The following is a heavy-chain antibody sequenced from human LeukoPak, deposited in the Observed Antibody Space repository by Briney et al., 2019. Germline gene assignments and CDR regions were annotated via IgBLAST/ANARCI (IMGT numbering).Heavy chain of an antibody. J-gene: IGHJ4*02. V-gene: IGHV3-30*01. CDR1: GFTFSSYA. D-gene: IGHD1-26*01. CDR3: ARDPRYSGSYPDY. Sequence: GRSLRLSCAASGFTFSSYAMHWVRQAPGKGLEWVAVISYDGSNKYYADSVKGRFTISRDNSKNTLYLQMNSLRAEDTAVYYCARDPRYSGSYPDYWGQGTLVTVSS. CDR2: ISYDGSNK.